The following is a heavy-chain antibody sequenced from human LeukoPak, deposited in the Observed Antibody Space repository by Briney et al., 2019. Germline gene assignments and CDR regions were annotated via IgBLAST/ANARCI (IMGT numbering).Heavy chain of an antibody. D-gene: IGHD6-6*01. CDR3: AKAGDSSSSPLFLD. J-gene: IGHJ4*02. CDR1: GFTLSSYA. CDR2: ISVSGNT. V-gene: IGHV3-23*01. Sequence: PGGSLRLSCAASGFTLSSYAMSWVRQGPGKGLEWVSAISVSGNTYHADSVKGRFTISRDNSKNTLYLQMNSLRAEDTAVYYCAKAGDSSSSPLFLDWGQGTLVTVSS.